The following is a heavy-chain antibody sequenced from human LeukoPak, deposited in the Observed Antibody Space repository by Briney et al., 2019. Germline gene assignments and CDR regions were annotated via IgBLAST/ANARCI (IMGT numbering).Heavy chain of an antibody. CDR1: GASIRSSTYY. Sequence: SETLSLTCTVSGASIRSSTYYWGWIRQPPGKGLEWIGTIYYSGSTYYNPSLKSRVTISVDTSKNQFSLKLSSVTAADTAVYYCARARVRLFYYFDYWGQGTLVTVSS. V-gene: IGHV4-39*01. CDR2: IYYSGST. J-gene: IGHJ4*02. CDR3: ARARVRLFYYFDY. D-gene: IGHD3-16*01.